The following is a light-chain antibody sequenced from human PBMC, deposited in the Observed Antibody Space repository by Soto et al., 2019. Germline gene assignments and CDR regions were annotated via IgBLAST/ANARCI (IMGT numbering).Light chain of an antibody. Sequence: DIVMTQSPDSLAVSLGERATINCKSSQSVSYSSNNQNYLAWYQQKPGQPPKLLISWAYTRESVVPDRFRGSGSGTDFTLTISSLQAEDVAVYYCHQYYTTPYTFGQGTKLEI. CDR1: QSVSYSSNNQNY. CDR3: HQYYTTPYT. CDR2: WAY. V-gene: IGKV4-1*01. J-gene: IGKJ2*01.